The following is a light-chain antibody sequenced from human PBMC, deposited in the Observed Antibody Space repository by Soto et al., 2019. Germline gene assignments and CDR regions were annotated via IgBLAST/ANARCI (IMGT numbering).Light chain of an antibody. Sequence: FVMTQSPLSLPVTPGEPASISCRSSQSLLHSNGYTYLDWYLQRPGQSPQLLIYTVSYRASGVPDRFSGSGSGTDFTLKISRVEAEDVGVYYCMQRIEFPLTFGGGTKVDI. V-gene: IGKV2-40*01. CDR1: QSLLHSNGYTY. CDR2: TVS. J-gene: IGKJ4*01. CDR3: MQRIEFPLT.